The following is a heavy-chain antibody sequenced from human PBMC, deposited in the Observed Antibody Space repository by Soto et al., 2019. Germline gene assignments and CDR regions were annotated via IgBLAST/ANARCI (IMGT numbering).Heavy chain of an antibody. CDR1: GFTFSNFE. CDR3: ARAECSTPNCLTAYYSYGLVV. Sequence: EVQLVESGGNLVQPGGSLRLSCAACGFTFSNFEMHWIRQAPGKGLEWVSYINTAGSTKYYAESVKGRFTISRDNARNSLFLQMNSLRAEDTAVYYCARAECSTPNCLTAYYSYGLVVWGQGTTVTVSS. J-gene: IGHJ6*02. V-gene: IGHV3-48*03. D-gene: IGHD2-2*01. CDR2: INTAGSTK.